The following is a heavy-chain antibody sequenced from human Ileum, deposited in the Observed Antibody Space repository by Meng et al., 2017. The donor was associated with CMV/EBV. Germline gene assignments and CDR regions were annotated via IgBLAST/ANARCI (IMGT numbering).Heavy chain of an antibody. CDR3: ARVWGIAVRPLDY. Sequence: QVQLQQSGPGLVKSSETLSLTCTVSGGSINNSYWTWIRQPPGQRLEWIGYIYSSGSTYYNPSLQSRVTISVDTSKNQFSLKLSSVTAADTAVYYCARVWGIAVRPLDYWGQGTLVTVSS. V-gene: IGHV4-59*08. CDR2: IYSSGST. J-gene: IGHJ4*02. D-gene: IGHD6-6*01. CDR1: GGSINNSY.